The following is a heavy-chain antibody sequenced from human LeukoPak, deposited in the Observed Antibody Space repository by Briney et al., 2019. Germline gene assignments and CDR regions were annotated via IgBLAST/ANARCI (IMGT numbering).Heavy chain of an antibody. CDR3: ARDRDRYSSSWYVGYYFDY. V-gene: IGHV1-46*01. J-gene: IGHJ4*02. CDR2: INPSGGST. D-gene: IGHD6-13*01. CDR1: GYTFTSYY. Sequence: ASVEVSCKASGYTFTSYYMHWVRQAPGQGLEWMGIINPSGGSTSYAQKFQGRVTMTRDTSTSTVYMELSSLRSEDTAVYYCARDRDRYSSSWYVGYYFDYWGQGTLVTVSS.